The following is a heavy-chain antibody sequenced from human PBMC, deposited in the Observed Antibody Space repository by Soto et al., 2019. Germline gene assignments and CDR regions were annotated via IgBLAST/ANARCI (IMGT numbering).Heavy chain of an antibody. CDR2: IFWDDDQ. V-gene: IGHV2-5*02. CDR3: AHSRMHIHYFYNGMDV. CDR1: GFSLNSNGVG. Sequence: QITLKESGPTLVKPTQTLTLTCTFSGFSLNSNGVGVAWIRQSPGKALEWLAVIFWDDDQRYSPSLEGRLTTTKDTSKNQLVLTLANVGPVDAGTYFCAHSRMHIHYFYNGMDVWGQGTTVTVS. J-gene: IGHJ6*02.